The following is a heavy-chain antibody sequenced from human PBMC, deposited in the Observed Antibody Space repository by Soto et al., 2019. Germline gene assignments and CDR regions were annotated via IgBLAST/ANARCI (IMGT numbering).Heavy chain of an antibody. CDR3: ARDGARIDSSGKFDY. J-gene: IGHJ4*02. CDR1: GFKFADYG. CDR2: SWFDGSIA. V-gene: IGHV3-33*01. D-gene: IGHD3-22*01. Sequence: GGSLRLSCVASGFKFADYGLNWVRQTPGKGLEWVAISWFDGSIAYYAESVKGRFTISRDDSRNTVYLHMNSLRGEDTAMYYCARDGARIDSSGKFDYWGQGTQVTVSS.